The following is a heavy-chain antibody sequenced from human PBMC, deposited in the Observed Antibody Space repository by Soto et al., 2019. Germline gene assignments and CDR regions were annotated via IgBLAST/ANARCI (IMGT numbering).Heavy chain of an antibody. V-gene: IGHV4-39*01. CDR2: IYYSGST. J-gene: IGHJ5*02. CDR3: ARHFYYYDSSGYTWFDP. CDR1: GGSISSSSYY. Sequence: SETLSLPCPVSGGSISSSSYYWGWIRQPPGKGLEWIGSIYYSGSTYYNPSLKSRVTISVDTSKNQFSLKLSSVTAADTAVYYCARHFYYYDSSGYTWFDPWGQGTLVTVSS. D-gene: IGHD3-22*01.